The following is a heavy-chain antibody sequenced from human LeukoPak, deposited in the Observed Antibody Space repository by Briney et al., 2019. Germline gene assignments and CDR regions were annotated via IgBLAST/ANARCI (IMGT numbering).Heavy chain of an antibody. CDR2: ISSSSSTI. J-gene: IGHJ4*02. D-gene: IGHD3-22*01. V-gene: IGHV3-48*01. CDR1: GFTFSSYS. Sequence: PGGSLRLSCAASGFTFSSYSMNWVPQAPGKGLEWVSYISSSSSTIYYADSVKGRFTISRDNAKNSLYLQMNSLRAEDTAVYYCARDPLDYYDSSGYARLDYWGQGTLVTVSS. CDR3: ARDPLDYYDSSGYARLDY.